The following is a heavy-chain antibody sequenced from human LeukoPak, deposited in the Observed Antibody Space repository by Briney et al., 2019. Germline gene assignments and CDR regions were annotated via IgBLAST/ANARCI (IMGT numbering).Heavy chain of an antibody. CDR1: GFTFSSYA. V-gene: IGHV3-23*01. J-gene: IGHJ5*02. CDR3: AKGQYCSSTSCYKVNNWFDP. D-gene: IGHD2-2*02. Sequence: GGSLRLSCAASGFTFSSYAMSWVRQAPGKGLEWVSAISGSGGSTYYADSVKGRFTVSRDNSKNTLYLQMNSLRAEDTAVYYCAKGQYCSSTSCYKVNNWFDPWGQGTLVTVSS. CDR2: ISGSGGST.